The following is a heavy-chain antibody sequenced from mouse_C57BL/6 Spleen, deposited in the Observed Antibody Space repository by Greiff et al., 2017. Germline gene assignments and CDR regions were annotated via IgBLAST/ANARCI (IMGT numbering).Heavy chain of an antibody. CDR1: GYTFTDYN. CDR2: INPNNGGT. J-gene: IGHJ4*01. CDR3: ARGRYGSSAYYYAMDD. Sequence: VQLKQSGPELVKPGASVKIPCKASGYTFTDYNMDWVKQSHGKSLEWIGDINPNNGGTIYNQKFKGKATLTVDKSSSTAYMGLRSLTSEDTAVYYCARGRYGSSAYYYAMDDWGQGTSVTVSS. D-gene: IGHD1-1*01. V-gene: IGHV1-18*01.